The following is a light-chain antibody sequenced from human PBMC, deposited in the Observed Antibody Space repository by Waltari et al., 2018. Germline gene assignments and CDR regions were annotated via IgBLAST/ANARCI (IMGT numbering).Light chain of an antibody. V-gene: IGLV2-14*01. CDR2: DVT. Sequence: QSALTQPASVSGTPGQSITISCTGTSSDIGTYNFVSWYQQHPGKVPKLMIFDVTKRPSGVSDRFFVSKSANPASLTISGLQAEDEANYYCTSYTTSSTWVFGGGTRLTVL. CDR1: SSDIGTYNF. CDR3: TSYTTSSTWV. J-gene: IGLJ3*02.